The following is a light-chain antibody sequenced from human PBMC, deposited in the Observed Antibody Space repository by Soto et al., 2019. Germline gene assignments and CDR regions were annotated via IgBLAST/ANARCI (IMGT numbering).Light chain of an antibody. CDR3: QQYNNWYV. Sequence: EIVMTQSPATLSLSPGEIATLSCRASQSVTSDLAWYQQKPGQAPRLLIYGASTRATGIPARFSGSGSGTEFTLTISSLQSEDFAVYYCQQYNNWYVFGQGTKLES. CDR1: QSVTSD. J-gene: IGKJ2*01. CDR2: GAS. V-gene: IGKV3-15*01.